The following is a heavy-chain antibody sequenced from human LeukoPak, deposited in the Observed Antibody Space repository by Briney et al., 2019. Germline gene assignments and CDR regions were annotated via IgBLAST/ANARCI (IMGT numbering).Heavy chain of an antibody. Sequence: GGSLRLSCAASGFTFSDYYMTWIRQAPGKGLEWVSYITSSGSTVYYADSVKGRFTISRDNAKNSLYLQMNSLRAEDTAVYYCARLELGAYYDSSGHLWGQGTLVTVSS. CDR1: GFTFSDYY. J-gene: IGHJ4*02. CDR3: ARLELGAYYDSSGHL. D-gene: IGHD3-22*01. CDR2: ITSSGSTV. V-gene: IGHV3-11*04.